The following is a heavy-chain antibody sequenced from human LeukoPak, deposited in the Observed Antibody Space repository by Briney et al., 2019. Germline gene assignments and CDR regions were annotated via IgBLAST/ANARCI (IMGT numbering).Heavy chain of an antibody. CDR2: ISAYNGNT. V-gene: IGHV1-18*01. CDR1: SYTFTSYG. CDR3: ARDGLVCSSTSCYMNWFDP. J-gene: IGHJ5*02. Sequence: GASVKVSCKASSYTFTSYGISWVRQAPGQGLEWMGWISAYNGNTNYAQKLQGRVTMTTDTSTSTAYMELRSLRSDDTAVYYCARDGLVCSSTSCYMNWFDPWGQGTLVTVSS. D-gene: IGHD2-2*02.